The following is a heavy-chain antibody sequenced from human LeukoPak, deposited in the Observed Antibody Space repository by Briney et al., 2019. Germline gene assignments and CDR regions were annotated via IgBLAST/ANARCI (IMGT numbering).Heavy chain of an antibody. V-gene: IGHV4-61*01. CDR2: IYYSGTT. CDR3: ARAGGYSGYASN. J-gene: IGHJ4*02. Sequence: SQTLSLTCTVSGGSISSGSYYWSWIRQPPGKGLEWIGYIYYSGTTYYNPSLKSRVTVSVDASKNQFSLSLSSVGVADTAVYYCARAGGYSGYASNWGQGTLVTVSS. CDR1: GGSISSGSYY. D-gene: IGHD5-12*01.